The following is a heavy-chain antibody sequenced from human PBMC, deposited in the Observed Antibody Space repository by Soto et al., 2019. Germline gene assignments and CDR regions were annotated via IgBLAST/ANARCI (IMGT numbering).Heavy chain of an antibody. V-gene: IGHV1-18*01. J-gene: IGHJ6*03. D-gene: IGHD2-15*01. CDR3: ALVRQRVGYFSYYIDF. Sequence: ASVKVSCKASGYTFTNYGITWVRQAPGQGLEWMGWISAYNGDTHYTQRLQGRVTMTTDTSTSTAYMELRGLRSDDTAVYYCALVRQRVGYFSYYIDFWGQGTTVTVSS. CDR1: GYTFTNYG. CDR2: ISAYNGDT.